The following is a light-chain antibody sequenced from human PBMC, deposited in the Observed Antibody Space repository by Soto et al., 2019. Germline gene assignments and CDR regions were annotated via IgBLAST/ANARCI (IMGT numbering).Light chain of an antibody. CDR3: SSYTSSSTLGYV. CDR2: EVS. J-gene: IGLJ1*01. CDR1: SGAVGGYNY. Sequence: LTHPASLSGSPGQPITISCTGTSGAVGGYNYVSWYQQHPGKAPKLMIYEVSNRPSGVSNRFSGSKSGNTASLTISGLQAEDEADYYCSSYTSSSTLGYVFGTGTKVTVL. V-gene: IGLV2-14*01.